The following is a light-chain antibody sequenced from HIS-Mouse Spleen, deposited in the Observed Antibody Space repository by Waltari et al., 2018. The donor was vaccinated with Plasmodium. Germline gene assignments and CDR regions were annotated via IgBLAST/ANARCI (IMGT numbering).Light chain of an antibody. Sequence: QSALTQPRSVSGSPGQSVTISCTGPRSDVGDYNSVSWYQQHPGKAPKLMIYDVSKRPSGVPDRFSGSKSGNTASLTISGLQAEDEADYYCCSYAGSYTWVFGGGTKLTVL. CDR2: DVS. J-gene: IGLJ2*01. V-gene: IGLV2-11*01. CDR1: RSDVGDYNS. CDR3: CSYAGSYTWV.